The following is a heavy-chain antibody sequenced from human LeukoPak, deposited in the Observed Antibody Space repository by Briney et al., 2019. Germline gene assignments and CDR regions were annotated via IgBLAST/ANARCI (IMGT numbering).Heavy chain of an antibody. J-gene: IGHJ4*02. D-gene: IGHD6-6*01. CDR3: AREYSSSSGRSFDY. CDR1: AFTFSGYS. CDR2: ISPSATTI. Sequence: PGGSLRLSCAASAFTFSGYSMNWVRQAPEKGLEWVSYISPSATTIYYADSVKGRFTISRDNAKNSLYLQMNSLRAEDTAVYYCAREYSSSSGRSFDYWGQGTLVTVSS. V-gene: IGHV3-48*01.